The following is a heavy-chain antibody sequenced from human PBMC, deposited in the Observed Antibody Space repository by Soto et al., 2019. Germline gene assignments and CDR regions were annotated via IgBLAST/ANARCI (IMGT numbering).Heavy chain of an antibody. CDR3: ARESVAGTGGFAY. CDR2: IYYSGST. V-gene: IGHV4-31*03. CDR1: GGSISSGDYY. D-gene: IGHD6-19*01. J-gene: IGHJ4*02. Sequence: SETLSLTCTVSGGSISSGDYYWSWIRQHPGKGLEWIGYIYYSGSTYYNPSLKSRVTISVDTSKNQFSLKLSSVTAADTAVYYCARESVAGTGGFAYWGQGTLVTVSS.